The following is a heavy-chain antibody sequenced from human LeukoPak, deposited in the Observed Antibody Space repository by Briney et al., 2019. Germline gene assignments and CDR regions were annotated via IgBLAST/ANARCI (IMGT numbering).Heavy chain of an antibody. J-gene: IGHJ3*02. V-gene: IGHV1-46*01. Sequence: ASVKVSCKASGFSLTNYYMHWVRQAPGQGLEWMGIINPSGGSTSYAQKFQGRVTMTRDTSTSTVYMELSSLRSEDTAVYYCARGLAAARGAFDIWGQGTMVTVSS. CDR2: INPSGGST. CDR1: GFSLTNYY. CDR3: ARGLAAARGAFDI. D-gene: IGHD6-13*01.